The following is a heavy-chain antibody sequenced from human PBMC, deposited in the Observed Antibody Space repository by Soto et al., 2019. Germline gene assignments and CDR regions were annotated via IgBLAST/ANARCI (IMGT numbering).Heavy chain of an antibody. J-gene: IGHJ4*02. CDR2: ISSTSGST. D-gene: IGHD5-18*01. CDR3: AKVDITMVTGIDY. Sequence: GGSLRLSCAASGFTFSTYAMSWVRQAPGKGLEWVSGISSTSGSTYYAVSVKGRFTISRDNSKNTLYLQMNNLRAEDTAVYYCAKVDITMVTGIDYWGQGTMVTVS. V-gene: IGHV3-23*01. CDR1: GFTFSTYA.